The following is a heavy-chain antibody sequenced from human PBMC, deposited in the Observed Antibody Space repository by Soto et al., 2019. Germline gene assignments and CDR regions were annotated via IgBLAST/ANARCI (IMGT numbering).Heavy chain of an antibody. CDR3: ARHGSS. Sequence: PSETLSLTCNVSGVSIISTSYYWGWIRQPPGKGLEWIGTVYFDGTTFYNPSLKSRLIISVDTSKNQFSLSLTSATSADTAFYYCARHGSSWGQGTLVTVSS. CDR2: VYFDGTT. V-gene: IGHV4-39*01. J-gene: IGHJ4*02. CDR1: GVSIISTSYY.